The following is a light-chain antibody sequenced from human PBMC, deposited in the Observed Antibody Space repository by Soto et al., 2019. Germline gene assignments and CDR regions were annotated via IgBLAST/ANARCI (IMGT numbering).Light chain of an antibody. V-gene: IGLV1-40*01. CDR1: SSNIGAGYD. Sequence: QSVLTQPPSVSGAPGQRVTISCTGSSSNIGAGYDVHWYQQLPGTAPKLLIYGNSNRPSGVPDRFSGSKSGTSASLAIPGLQAEDEADYYCQSYDSSLSALFGGGTQLTVL. J-gene: IGLJ3*02. CDR2: GNS. CDR3: QSYDSSLSAL.